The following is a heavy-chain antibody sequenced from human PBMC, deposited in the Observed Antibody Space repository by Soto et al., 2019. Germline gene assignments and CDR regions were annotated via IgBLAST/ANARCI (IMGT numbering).Heavy chain of an antibody. CDR2: ISGSGGST. Sequence: GGSLRLSCAASGFTFSNSAMTWVRQALGKGLEWVSAISGSGGSTYYADSVKGRFTISRDNSKNTLYLQMNSLRAEDTAVYYCANTDTAMSFDYWGQGTLVTVSS. D-gene: IGHD5-18*01. V-gene: IGHV3-23*01. CDR1: GFTFSNSA. CDR3: ANTDTAMSFDY. J-gene: IGHJ4*02.